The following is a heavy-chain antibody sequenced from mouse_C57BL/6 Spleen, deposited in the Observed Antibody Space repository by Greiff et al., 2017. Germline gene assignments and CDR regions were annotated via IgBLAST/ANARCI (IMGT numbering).Heavy chain of an antibody. CDR3: VWGYYGSSNYYAMDY. Sequence: EADGGLVQPKGSLKLSCAASGFTFNTYAMHWVRQAPGKGLEWVARIRSKSSNYATYYADSVKDKFTISSDDSQIMRYLQMNNLKTEYTAMYYCVWGYYGSSNYYAMDYWGQGTSVTVSS. V-gene: IGHV10-3*01. D-gene: IGHD1-1*01. CDR2: IRSKSSNYAT. CDR1: GFTFNTYA. J-gene: IGHJ4*01.